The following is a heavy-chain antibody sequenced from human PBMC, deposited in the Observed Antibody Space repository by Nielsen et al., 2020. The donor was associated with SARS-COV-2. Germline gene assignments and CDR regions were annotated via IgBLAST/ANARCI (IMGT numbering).Heavy chain of an antibody. CDR1: GFALSAYG. V-gene: IGHV3-48*02. Sequence: GESLKISCTASGFALSAYGMDWVRQVPGRGLEWLAHIRMSDGATQYADSVRVRFTISRDNAKNSLYLQMNSLRDEDTAVYFCAKELEVCCHYMDVWGKGTTVTVSS. CDR3: AKELEVCCHYMDV. CDR2: IRMSDGAT. D-gene: IGHD5/OR15-5a*01. J-gene: IGHJ6*03.